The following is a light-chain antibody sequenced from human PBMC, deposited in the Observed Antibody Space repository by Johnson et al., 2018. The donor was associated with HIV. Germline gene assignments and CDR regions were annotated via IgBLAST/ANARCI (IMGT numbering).Light chain of an antibody. CDR1: SSNIGNNH. Sequence: QSVLTQPPSVSAAPGQKVTISCSGSSSNIGNNHVSWYQQLPGTAPKLLIYEKNKRPSGIPDRFSASKSGTSATLDITGLQTGDEADYYCGTWDTSLGSPYVFGTGTEVTVL. J-gene: IGLJ1*01. CDR3: GTWDTSLGSPYV. V-gene: IGLV1-51*02. CDR2: EKN.